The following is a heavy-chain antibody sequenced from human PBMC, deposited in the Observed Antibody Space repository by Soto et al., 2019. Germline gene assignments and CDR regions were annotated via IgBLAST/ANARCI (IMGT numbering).Heavy chain of an antibody. D-gene: IGHD3-10*01. CDR1: GVTFSGYG. V-gene: IGHV3-23*01. CDR3: ARDPSSGSADY. Sequence: SLRLSCVASGVTFSGYGLNWVRQAPGKGLEWVSTIDYSGDSTYYADSVKGRFTVSRDDSKNTLYLQMNSLRAQDTAVYYCARDPSSGSADYWGQGTPVTVSS. CDR2: IDYSGDST. J-gene: IGHJ4*02.